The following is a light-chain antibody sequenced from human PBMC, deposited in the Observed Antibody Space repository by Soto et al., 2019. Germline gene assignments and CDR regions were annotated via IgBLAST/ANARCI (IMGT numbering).Light chain of an antibody. V-gene: IGKV3-11*01. Sequence: EVVLTQCPVTLSISPGDRATLSCRASQSFRGLLAWYQQKPGQAPRLLIYDAYNRATGIPPRFSGSGSGTDFTLTISSLEPEDSAVYYCQQRHMWPITFGQGTRLEIK. J-gene: IGKJ5*01. CDR3: QQRHMWPIT. CDR1: QSFRGL. CDR2: DAY.